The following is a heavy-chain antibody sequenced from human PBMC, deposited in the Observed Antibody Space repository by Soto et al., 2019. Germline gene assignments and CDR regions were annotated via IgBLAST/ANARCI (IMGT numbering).Heavy chain of an antibody. J-gene: IGHJ4*02. V-gene: IGHV3-23*01. Sequence: LRLSCVASRFSFSSYEMSWVRQAAGKGLEWVSRVSLTGDRTNYAGSVRGRFTVSRDNFKNTLYLEMDSLRPEDTAIYYCARGGGYCTPTSCAIDSWGRGTPVTVSS. CDR3: ARGGGYCTPTSCAIDS. D-gene: IGHD2-8*01. CDR1: RFSFSSYE. CDR2: VSLTGDRT.